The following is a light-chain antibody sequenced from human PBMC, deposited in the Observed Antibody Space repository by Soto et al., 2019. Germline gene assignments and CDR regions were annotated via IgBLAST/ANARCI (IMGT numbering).Light chain of an antibody. J-gene: IGKJ4*01. V-gene: IGKV1-8*01. CDR1: QGSSSY. CDR2: TAS. Sequence: AIRMTQSPSSFSASTGDRVTITCRASQGSSSYLAWYQQKPGKAPKLLIYTASTLQSGVPSRLSGSGSGTDFTLTICCLQSEDFATYYCQQYYSYLPTFGGGTKVDIK. CDR3: QQYYSYLPT.